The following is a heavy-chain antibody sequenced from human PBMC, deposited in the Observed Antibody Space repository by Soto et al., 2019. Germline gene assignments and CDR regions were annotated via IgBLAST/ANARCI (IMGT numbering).Heavy chain of an antibody. V-gene: IGHV4-59*01. CDR2: IYYSGST. CDR3: VRAYNYYYYMAV. Sequence: SETLSLTCTVSGGSISSYYWSWIRQPPGKGLEWIGYIYYSGSTNYNPSLKSRVTISVDTSKNQFSLKLSSVTAADTAVYYCVRAYNYYYYMAVWGKGTTVTVSS. J-gene: IGHJ6*03. CDR1: GGSISSYY. D-gene: IGHD2-2*02.